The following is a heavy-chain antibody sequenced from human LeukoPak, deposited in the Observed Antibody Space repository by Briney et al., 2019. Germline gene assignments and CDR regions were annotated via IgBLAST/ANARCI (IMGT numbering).Heavy chain of an antibody. Sequence: GALRLSCAASGFTFSNYWMSWVRQAPGKGLEWVANIKQDGREKYSADSVKGRFTISRDNAENSLYLQMNSLRVEDTAFYYCARDLAYSRLDYWGQGMLVTVSS. CDR1: GFTFSNYW. CDR3: ARDLAYSRLDY. V-gene: IGHV3-7*01. D-gene: IGHD5-18*01. CDR2: IKQDGREK. J-gene: IGHJ4*02.